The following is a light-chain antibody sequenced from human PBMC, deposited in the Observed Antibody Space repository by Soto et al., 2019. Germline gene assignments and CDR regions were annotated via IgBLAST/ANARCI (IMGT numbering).Light chain of an antibody. CDR1: SSDVGGYNY. CDR3: SSYTSSSTWV. Sequence: QSVLTQPASVSGSPGQSITISCSGTSSDVGGYNYVSGYQQHPGKAPKLMIYEVSNRPSGVSNRLSGSKSGNTASLTISGLQAEDEADYYCSSYTSSSTWVFGGGTKVTVL. J-gene: IGLJ3*02. V-gene: IGLV2-14*01. CDR2: EVS.